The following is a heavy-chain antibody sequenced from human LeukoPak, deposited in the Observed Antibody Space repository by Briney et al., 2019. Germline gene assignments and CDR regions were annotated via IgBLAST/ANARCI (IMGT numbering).Heavy chain of an antibody. CDR1: GYTFTSYG. J-gene: IGHJ6*03. V-gene: IGHV1-2*02. Sequence: ASVKVSCKASGYTFTSYGISWVRQAPGQGLEWMGWINPNSGGTNYAQKFQGRVTMTRDTSISTAYMELSRLRSDDTAVYYCAKDYGDYNYYYYMDVWGKGTTVTVSS. CDR2: INPNSGGT. D-gene: IGHD4-17*01. CDR3: AKDYGDYNYYYYMDV.